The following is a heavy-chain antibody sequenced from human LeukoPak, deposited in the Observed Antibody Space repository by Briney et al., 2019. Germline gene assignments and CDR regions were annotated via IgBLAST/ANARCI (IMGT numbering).Heavy chain of an antibody. Sequence: QTLSLTCTVSGGSISSGGYYWSWIRQHPGGGLQWIGYMYYSGSTYYNPSLKSRVTISVDTSKNQFSLKLSSVTAADTAVYYCARRIAAAGTRWFDPWGQGTLVTVSS. CDR1: GGSISSGGYY. V-gene: IGHV4-31*03. J-gene: IGHJ5*02. CDR2: MYYSGST. D-gene: IGHD6-13*01. CDR3: ARRIAAAGTRWFDP.